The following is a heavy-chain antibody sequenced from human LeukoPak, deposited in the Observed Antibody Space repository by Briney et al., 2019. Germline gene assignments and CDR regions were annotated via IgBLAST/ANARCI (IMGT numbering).Heavy chain of an antibody. CDR2: IIGSGSST. Sequence: GSLRLSCAASGFTFSSYAMSWVRQAPGKGLEWVSAIIGSGSSTYYADSVKGRFTISRDNSKNTLFLQMNSLRAEDTAVYYCAKDRAQQLVLDFWGQGTLVTVSS. CDR3: AKDRAQQLVLDF. CDR1: GFTFSSYA. V-gene: IGHV3-23*01. J-gene: IGHJ4*02. D-gene: IGHD6-13*01.